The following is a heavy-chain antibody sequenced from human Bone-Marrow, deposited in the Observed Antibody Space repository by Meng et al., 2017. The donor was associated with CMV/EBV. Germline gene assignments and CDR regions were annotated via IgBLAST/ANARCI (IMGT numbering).Heavy chain of an antibody. D-gene: IGHD3/OR15-3a*01. CDR2: IYYSGST. CDR3: ARDVRGRTGDS. J-gene: IGHJ4*02. Sequence: SEILSLTCTVSGGSVSSAYDYWSWIRQPPGKGLEWIGYIYYSGSTNYNPSLKSRVTMSVDTSKNQFSLKLASVTAADTAIYYCARDVRGRTGDSWGQGTLVTVSS. CDR1: GGSVSSAYDY. V-gene: IGHV4-61*01.